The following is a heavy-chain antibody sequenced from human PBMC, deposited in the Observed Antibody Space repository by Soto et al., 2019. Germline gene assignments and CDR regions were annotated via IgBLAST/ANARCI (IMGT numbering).Heavy chain of an antibody. J-gene: IGHJ3*02. V-gene: IGHV3-7*01. D-gene: IGHD3-3*01. Sequence: TGGSLRLSCAASGFTFSSYWMSWVRQAPGKGLEWVANIKQDGSEKYYVDSVKGRFTISRDNAKNSLYLQMNSLRAEDTAVYYCARDGYYDFWSGYYMGIVGAFDIWGQGTMVTVSS. CDR1: GFTFSSYW. CDR3: ARDGYYDFWSGYYMGIVGAFDI. CDR2: IKQDGSEK.